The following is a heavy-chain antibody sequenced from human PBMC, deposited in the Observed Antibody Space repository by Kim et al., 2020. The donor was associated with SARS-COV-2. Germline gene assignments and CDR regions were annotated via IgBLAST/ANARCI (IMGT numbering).Heavy chain of an antibody. D-gene: IGHD3-10*01. J-gene: IGHJ4*02. Sequence: DSVKGRFTISRDNAKNSLYLQMNSLRAEDTALYYCAKEYYYGSGSEALDYWGQGTLVTVSS. V-gene: IGHV3-9*01. CDR3: AKEYYYGSGSEALDY.